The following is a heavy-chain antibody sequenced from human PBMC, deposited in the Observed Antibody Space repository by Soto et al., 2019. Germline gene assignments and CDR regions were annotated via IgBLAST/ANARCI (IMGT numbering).Heavy chain of an antibody. J-gene: IGHJ6*03. D-gene: IGHD2-15*01. CDR3: ARDSAATPYYYYYMDL. V-gene: IGHV3-21*01. Sequence: EVQLVESGGGLVKPGGSLRLSCAASGFTFSSYSMNWVRQAPGKGLEWVSSISSSSSYIYYADSVKSRFSISRDNAKNPLYLQMNILRAEDTAVYYCARDSAATPYYYYYMDLWGKGTTVTGSS. CDR1: GFTFSSYS. CDR2: ISSSSSYI.